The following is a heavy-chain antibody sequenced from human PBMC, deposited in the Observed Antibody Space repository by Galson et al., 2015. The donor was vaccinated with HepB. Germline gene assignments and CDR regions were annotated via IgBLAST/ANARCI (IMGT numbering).Heavy chain of an antibody. V-gene: IGHV4-4*07. J-gene: IGHJ5*02. CDR1: GASISTYY. D-gene: IGHD3-10*01. CDR2: FYASGNT. CDR3: ARVLHRNSRAGDWFGP. Sequence: SETLSLTCTVSGASISTYYWSWIRQPAGKGLEWIGRFYASGNTNYNPSLKSRVTMSVDTSKNQFSLKLTSVTAADTAVYYCARVLHRNSRAGDWFGPWGQGTLVTVSS.